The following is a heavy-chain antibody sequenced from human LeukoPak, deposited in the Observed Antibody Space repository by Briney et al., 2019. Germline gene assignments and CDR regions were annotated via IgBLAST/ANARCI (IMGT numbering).Heavy chain of an antibody. CDR3: ARRLGRKFGERFYYYHYMDV. D-gene: IGHD3-10*01. V-gene: IGHV4-34*01. CDR1: GFTFSSYS. J-gene: IGHJ6*03. CDR2: INHRGST. Sequence: GSLRLSCAASGFTFSSYSMNWVRQPPGKGLEWIGEINHRGSTNYNPSLKSRVTMSIDTSKNQFSLKLSSVTAADTAVYYCARRLGRKFGERFYYYHYMDVWGKGTTVTISS.